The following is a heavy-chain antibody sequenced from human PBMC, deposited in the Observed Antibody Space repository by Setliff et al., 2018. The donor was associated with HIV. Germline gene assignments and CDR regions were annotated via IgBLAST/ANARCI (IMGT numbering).Heavy chain of an antibody. CDR3: VKSQSQWLRFDVFDL. CDR1: GFTFSSYW. CDR2: IKQDGNEE. D-gene: IGHD5-12*01. V-gene: IGHV3-7*05. Sequence: GGSLSLSCSASGFTFSSYWMTWVRQPPGKGLEWVANIKQDGNEEDYLDSVKGRFTISRDNAKNSLYLQMNTLRAEDSAVYYCVKSQSQWLRFDVFDLWGQGTMVTVSS. J-gene: IGHJ3*01.